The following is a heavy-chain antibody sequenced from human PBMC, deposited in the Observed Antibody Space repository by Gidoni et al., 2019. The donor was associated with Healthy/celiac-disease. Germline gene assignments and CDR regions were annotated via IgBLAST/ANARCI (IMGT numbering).Heavy chain of an antibody. J-gene: IGHJ4*02. V-gene: IGHV3-30-3*01. CDR1: GFTFSSSA. CDR3: ARDAKYGSGSYLDY. CDR2: ISDDGSNK. Sequence: QVQLVESGGGVVQPGRSLRLSCAASGFTFSSSAMHWVRQAPGKGLGWVAVISDDGSNKYYADSVKGRFTISRDNSKNTLYLQMNSLRAEDTAVYYCARDAKYGSGSYLDYWGQGTLVTVSS. D-gene: IGHD3-10*01.